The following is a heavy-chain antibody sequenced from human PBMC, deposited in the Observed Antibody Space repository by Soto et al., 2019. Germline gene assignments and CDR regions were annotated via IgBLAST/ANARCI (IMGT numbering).Heavy chain of an antibody. D-gene: IGHD2-15*01. V-gene: IGHV1-18*01. Sequence: RASVKVSCKASGYTFTSYCISWVLQAPGQGLEWMGWISAYNGNTNYAQKLQGRVTMTTDTSTSTAYMELRSLRSDDTAVYYCARVVVVAAREGYDAFDIWGQGTMVTVSS. CDR3: ARVVVVAAREGYDAFDI. CDR2: ISAYNGNT. J-gene: IGHJ3*02. CDR1: GYTFTSYC.